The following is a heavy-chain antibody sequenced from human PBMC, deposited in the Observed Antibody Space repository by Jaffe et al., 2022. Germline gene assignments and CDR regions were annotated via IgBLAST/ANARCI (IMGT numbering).Heavy chain of an antibody. CDR3: ARGFFYESDDEYPHREYYFDF. Sequence: QVQLQESGPGLVKSSQTLSLTCTVSGDSINSGNFYWSWIRQPAGKGLEWIGRIYTRGTTKFNPSLESRVTISADTSNNQFSLKLSSVTAADTAIYYCARGFFYESDDEYPHREYYFDFWGQGTLVTVSS. CDR2: IYTRGTT. V-gene: IGHV4-61*02. CDR1: GDSINSGNFY. J-gene: IGHJ4*02. D-gene: IGHD3-22*01.